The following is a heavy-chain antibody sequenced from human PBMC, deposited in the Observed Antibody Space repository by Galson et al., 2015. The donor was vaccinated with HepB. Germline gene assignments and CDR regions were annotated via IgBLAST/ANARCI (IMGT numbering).Heavy chain of an antibody. CDR1: GFTLSSFE. Sequence: SLRLSCAASGFTLSSFEMGWVRQAPGRGLEWVSYISYSGSAIYYAESVKGRFTISRDNAKNSLYLQMNSLRAEDTAVYYCARAAMTVVVRGLNAFDIWGQGTVVAVSS. V-gene: IGHV3-48*03. CDR3: ARAAMTVVVRGLNAFDI. D-gene: IGHD3-22*01. CDR2: ISYSGSAI. J-gene: IGHJ3*02.